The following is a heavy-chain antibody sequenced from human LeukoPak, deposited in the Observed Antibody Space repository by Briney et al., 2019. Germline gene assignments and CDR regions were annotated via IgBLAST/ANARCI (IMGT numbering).Heavy chain of an antibody. CDR3: ARCGSGNYFDY. CDR1: GYSISSGYY. J-gene: IGHJ4*02. Sequence: SETPSLTCAVSGYSISSGYYWGWIRQPPGKGLEWIGSIYHSGSTYYNSSLKSRVTISVDTSKNQFSLKLSSVTAADTAVYFCARCGSGNYFDYWGQGTLVTVSS. V-gene: IGHV4-38-2*01. D-gene: IGHD3-10*01. CDR2: IYHSGST.